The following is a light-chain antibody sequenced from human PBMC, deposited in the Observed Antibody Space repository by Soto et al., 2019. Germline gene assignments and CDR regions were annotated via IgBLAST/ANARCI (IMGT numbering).Light chain of an antibody. CDR3: QQYGSSPRT. CDR1: QSVSSSY. CDR2: DAS. Sequence: EIVLTQSPGTLSLSPGERATLSCRASQSVSSSYLAWYQQKPGQAPRLLIYDASSRATGIPDRFSGSGSGTDFTLTISRLEPEEFAVYYCQQYGSSPRTFGQGTKVELK. V-gene: IGKV3-20*01. J-gene: IGKJ1*01.